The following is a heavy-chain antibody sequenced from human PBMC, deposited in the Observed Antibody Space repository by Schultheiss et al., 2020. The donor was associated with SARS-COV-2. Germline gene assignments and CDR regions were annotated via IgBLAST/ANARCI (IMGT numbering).Heavy chain of an antibody. CDR3: ASTYYDFWSGYNPYYYYYGMDV. CDR1: GGSISDYY. D-gene: IGHD3-3*01. V-gene: IGHV4-59*01. CDR2: VYFTGYT. Sequence: SETLSLTCTVSGGSISDYYWSWIRQPPGKGLEWIGYVYFTGYTNYNPSLTSRVTISVDTSKNQFSLKLSSVTAADTAVYYCASTYYDFWSGYNPYYYYYGMDVWGQGTTVTVSS. J-gene: IGHJ6*02.